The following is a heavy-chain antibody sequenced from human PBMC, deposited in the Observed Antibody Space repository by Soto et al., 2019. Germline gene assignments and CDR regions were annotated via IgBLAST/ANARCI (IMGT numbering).Heavy chain of an antibody. Sequence: ASVKVSCKASGGTFSSYAISWVRQAPGQGLEWMGGIIPIFGTANYAQKFQGRVTITADESTSTAYMELSSLRSEDTAVYYCARTLFTYYYDSSGYYFDYWGQGTLVTVSS. CDR1: GGTFSSYA. D-gene: IGHD3-22*01. CDR3: ARTLFTYYYDSSGYYFDY. J-gene: IGHJ4*02. V-gene: IGHV1-69*13. CDR2: IIPIFGTA.